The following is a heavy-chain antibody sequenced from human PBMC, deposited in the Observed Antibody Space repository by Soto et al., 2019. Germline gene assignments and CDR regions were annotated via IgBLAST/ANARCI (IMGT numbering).Heavy chain of an antibody. V-gene: IGHV1-2*04. CDR2: INPNSGGT. D-gene: IGHD3-3*01. Sequence: ALVQVSCKASGYTFTGYYMHWVRQAPRQGLERMGWINPNSGGTNYAHKFQGWVTMTRATSISPAHMELSRLRSDDTAVYYCASEILEFRYLEMLPLIPYCMDVWGQGTTVTVSS. CDR3: ASEILEFRYLEMLPLIPYCMDV. CDR1: GYTFTGYY. J-gene: IGHJ6*02.